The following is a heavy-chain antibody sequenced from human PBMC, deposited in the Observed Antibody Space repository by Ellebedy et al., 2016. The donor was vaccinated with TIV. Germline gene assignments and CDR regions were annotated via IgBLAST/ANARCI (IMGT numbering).Heavy chain of an antibody. V-gene: IGHV5-51*01. CDR3: ARRGYDYTTMAKLTFDY. J-gene: IGHJ4*02. D-gene: IGHD3-16*01. Sequence: GESLKISCKASGYSFTSYWIAWVRQLPGKGLEWMGIICPGDSDTRYCPSFQGQVTISADESITTAYLQWSSLKPSDTAMYYCARRGYDYTTMAKLTFDYWGQGTLVTVSS. CDR1: GYSFTSYW. CDR2: ICPGDSDT.